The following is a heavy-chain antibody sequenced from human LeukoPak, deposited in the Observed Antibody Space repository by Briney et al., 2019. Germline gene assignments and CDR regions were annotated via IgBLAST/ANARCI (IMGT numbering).Heavy chain of an antibody. CDR1: GFTFSSYN. D-gene: IGHD3-22*01. Sequence: GGSLRLSCAASGFTFSSYNMNWVRQAPGKGLEWVSFISSSSSYIYYADSVKGRFTISRDNAKNSLYLQMNSLRAEDTALYYCAKGVYDSSGSYYFGYWGQGTLVTVSS. J-gene: IGHJ4*02. CDR3: AKGVYDSSGSYYFGY. V-gene: IGHV3-21*04. CDR2: ISSSSSYI.